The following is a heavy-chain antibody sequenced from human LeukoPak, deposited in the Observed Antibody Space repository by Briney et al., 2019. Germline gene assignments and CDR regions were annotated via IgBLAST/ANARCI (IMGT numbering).Heavy chain of an antibody. Sequence: GGSLRLSCTASGFPFIEYSMNWVRQAPGKGLEWVANIKHDESETNYADSVKGRFTISRDNAKNSLYLQMNSLRAEDTALYYCAKDGGVAAPPRYMDVWGKGTTVTVSS. V-gene: IGHV3-7*03. J-gene: IGHJ6*03. D-gene: IGHD2-15*01. CDR2: IKHDESET. CDR1: GFPFIEYS. CDR3: AKDGGVAAPPRYMDV.